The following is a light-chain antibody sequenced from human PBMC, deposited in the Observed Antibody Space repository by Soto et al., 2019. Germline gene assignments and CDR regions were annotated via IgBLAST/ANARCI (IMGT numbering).Light chain of an antibody. J-gene: IGLJ1*01. CDR3: SSYTSSSPYV. CDR2: DVS. Sequence: ALTQPASVSGSPAQSITISCTGTSSDVGGYNYVSWYQQHPGKAPKLMIYDVSNRPSGVSNRFSGSKSGNTASLTISGLQAEDEADYYCSSYTSSSPYVFGTGTKVTVL. V-gene: IGLV2-14*01. CDR1: SSDVGGYNY.